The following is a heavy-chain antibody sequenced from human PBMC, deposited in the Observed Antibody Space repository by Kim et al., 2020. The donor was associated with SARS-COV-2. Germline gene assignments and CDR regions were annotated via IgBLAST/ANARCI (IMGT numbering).Heavy chain of an antibody. CDR2: IVGGSGNI. J-gene: IGHJ4*01. D-gene: IGHD6-13*01. CDR1: GYTFSDYS. Sequence: GGSLRLSCAASGYTFSDYSINWLRQAPGKGLEWVSHIVGGSGNIYYADSVKGRFTISRDNGTHSAFLQMNSLRDEDSAVYYCARDVAYSSSWPYFDLWG. CDR3: ARDVAYSSSWPYFDL. V-gene: IGHV3-48*02.